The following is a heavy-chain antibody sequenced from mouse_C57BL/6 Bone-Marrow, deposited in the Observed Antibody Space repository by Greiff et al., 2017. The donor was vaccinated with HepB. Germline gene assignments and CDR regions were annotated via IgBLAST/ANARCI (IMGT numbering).Heavy chain of an antibody. V-gene: IGHV1-82*01. Sequence: QVQLQQSGPELVKPGASVKISCKASGYAFSSSWMNWVKQRPGKGLEWIGRIYPGDGDTNYNGKFKGKATLTADKSSSTAYMQLSSRTSEDSAVYFCARSYYGSSYKACWGQGTLVTVSA. CDR3: ARSYYGSSYKAC. CDR2: IYPGDGDT. D-gene: IGHD1-1*01. CDR1: GYAFSSSW. J-gene: IGHJ3*01.